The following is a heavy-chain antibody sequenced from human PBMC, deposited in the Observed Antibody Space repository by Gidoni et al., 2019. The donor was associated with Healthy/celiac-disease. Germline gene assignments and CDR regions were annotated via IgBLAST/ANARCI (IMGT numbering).Heavy chain of an antibody. Sequence: EVQLLESGGGLVPPGGSLRLSCAASGFTFSSYAMSWVRQAPGKGLEWVSAISGSGGSTYYADSVKGRFTISRDNSKNTLYLQMNSLRAEDTAVYYCAKGYYDILTGYYFQHWGQGTLVTVSS. CDR1: GFTFSSYA. J-gene: IGHJ1*01. V-gene: IGHV3-23*01. D-gene: IGHD3-9*01. CDR3: AKGYYDILTGYYFQH. CDR2: ISGSGGST.